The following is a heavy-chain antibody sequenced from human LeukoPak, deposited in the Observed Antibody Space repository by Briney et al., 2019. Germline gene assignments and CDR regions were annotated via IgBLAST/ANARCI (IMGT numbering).Heavy chain of an antibody. CDR1: GVSISSSSYY. V-gene: IGHV4-39*07. CDR2: IYHSGST. CDR3: ARGKEDYDFWSGYRKPAYYFDY. D-gene: IGHD3-3*01. Sequence: SETLSLTCNVSGVSISSSSYYWGWIRQPPGKGLEWIGSIYHSGSTYYNPSLKSRVTISVDTSKNQFSLKLSSVTAADTAVYYCARGKEDYDFWSGYRKPAYYFDYWGQGTLVTVSS. J-gene: IGHJ4*02.